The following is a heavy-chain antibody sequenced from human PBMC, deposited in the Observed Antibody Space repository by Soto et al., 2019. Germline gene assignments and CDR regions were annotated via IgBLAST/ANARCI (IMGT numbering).Heavy chain of an antibody. CDR2: IIPIFGTA. Sequence: SVKVSCKASGGTFSSYAISWVRQAPGQGLEWMGGIIPIFGTANYAQKFQGRATITADKSTSTAYMELSSLRSEDTAVYYCARADTAMVKVDYWGQGTLVTVSS. V-gene: IGHV1-69*06. J-gene: IGHJ4*02. CDR1: GGTFSSYA. CDR3: ARADTAMVKVDY. D-gene: IGHD5-18*01.